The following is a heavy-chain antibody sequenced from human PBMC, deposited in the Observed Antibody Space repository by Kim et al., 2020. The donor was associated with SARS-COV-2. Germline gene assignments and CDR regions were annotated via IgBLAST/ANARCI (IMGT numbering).Heavy chain of an antibody. J-gene: IGHJ6*02. Sequence: TYYNPSLKSRVTISVDTSKNQFSLKLSSVTAADTAVYYCARDVPGGPEDVWGQGTTVTVSS. D-gene: IGHD3-16*01. V-gene: IGHV4-31*02. CDR2: T. CDR3: ARDVPGGPEDV.